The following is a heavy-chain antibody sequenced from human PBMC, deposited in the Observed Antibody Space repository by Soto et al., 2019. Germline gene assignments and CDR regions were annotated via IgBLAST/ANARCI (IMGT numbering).Heavy chain of an antibody. CDR1: GFSLSTSGVG. D-gene: IGHD4-17*01. CDR3: AHRPTVTTGDYFDY. J-gene: IGHJ4*02. V-gene: IGHV2-5*02. CDR2: IYWDDDK. Sequence: QITLKESGPTLVKPTQTLTLTCTFSGFSLSTSGVGVGWIRQPPGKALEWLALIYWDDDKRYSPSLKSRLTITKDTSKNQVVLTMTNLDPVDTATYYCAHRPTVTTGDYFDYWGQGTLLTVSS.